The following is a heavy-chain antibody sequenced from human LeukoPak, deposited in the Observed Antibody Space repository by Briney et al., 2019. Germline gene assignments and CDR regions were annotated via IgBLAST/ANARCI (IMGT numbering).Heavy chain of an antibody. CDR2: IDPSDSYT. J-gene: IGHJ4*02. Sequence: GESLRISCKGSGYSFTSYWISWVRQMPGKGPEWMGRIDPSDSYTNYSPSFQGHVTISADKSISTAYLQWSSLKASDTAMYYCARQGLWFGELLPFDYWGQGTLVTVSS. CDR1: GYSFTSYW. CDR3: ARQGLWFGELLPFDY. V-gene: IGHV5-10-1*01. D-gene: IGHD3-10*01.